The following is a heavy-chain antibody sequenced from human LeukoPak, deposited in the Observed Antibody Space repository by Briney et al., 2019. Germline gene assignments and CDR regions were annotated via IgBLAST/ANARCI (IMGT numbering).Heavy chain of an antibody. V-gene: IGHV1-69*05. Sequence: ASVKVSCKASGGTFSSYAISWVRQAPGQGLEWMGRIIPIFGTANYAQKFQGRVTITTDESASTAYMELSSLRSEDTAVYYCARYYPGIAAAGFDYWGQGTLATVSS. CDR1: GGTFSSYA. D-gene: IGHD6-13*01. CDR3: ARYYPGIAAAGFDY. CDR2: IIPIFGTA. J-gene: IGHJ4*02.